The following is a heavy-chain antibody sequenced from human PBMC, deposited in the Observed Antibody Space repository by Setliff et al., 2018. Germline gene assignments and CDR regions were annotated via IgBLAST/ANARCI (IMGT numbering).Heavy chain of an antibody. Sequence: TLSLTCSVSGGSINEYYWSWFRQPAGKGLEWIGRIYSDENTDYNPSLKSRVTMSADTSKNQFSLKLKSVTAADTAVYYCTRNFLGWLARFWGRGTLVTVS. V-gene: IGHV4-4*07. J-gene: IGHJ4*02. D-gene: IGHD6-19*01. CDR2: IYSDENT. CDR1: GGSINEYY. CDR3: TRNFLGWLARF.